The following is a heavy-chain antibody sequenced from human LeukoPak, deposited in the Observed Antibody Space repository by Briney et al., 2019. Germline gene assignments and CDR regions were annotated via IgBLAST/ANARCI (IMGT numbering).Heavy chain of an antibody. D-gene: IGHD5-18*01. V-gene: IGHV1-2*06. CDR3: ARIGRGYSYGYYYFHY. CDR1: GYTFTSYY. Sequence: ASVKVSCKASGYTFTSYYMHWVRQAPGQGLEWMGLINPNSGGTNYAQKFQGRVTMTRDTSISTAYMELSRLRSHDTAVYYCARIGRGYSYGYYYFHYWGKGNLVSVSS. CDR2: INPNSGGT. J-gene: IGHJ4*02.